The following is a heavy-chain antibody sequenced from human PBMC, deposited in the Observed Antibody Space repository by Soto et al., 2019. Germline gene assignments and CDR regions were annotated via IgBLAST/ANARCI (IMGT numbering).Heavy chain of an antibody. Sequence: GASVKVSCKASGYTFTSHGISWLRQAPGQGLEWMGWISAFNGNTNYAQNFQGRVTVTTDTSTSTAFMELRSLRSDDTAMYYCARRSPEDAFDIWGQGTMVTVSS. CDR3: ARRSPEDAFDI. CDR1: GYTFTSHG. CDR2: ISAFNGNT. J-gene: IGHJ3*02. V-gene: IGHV1-18*01.